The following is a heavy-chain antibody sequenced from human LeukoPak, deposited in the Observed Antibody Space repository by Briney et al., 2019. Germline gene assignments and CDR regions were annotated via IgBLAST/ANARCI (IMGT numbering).Heavy chain of an antibody. CDR2: IKSKTDGGTT. D-gene: IGHD3-22*01. CDR1: GSTFSNAW. V-gene: IGHV3-15*01. Sequence: PGGSLRLSCAASGSTFSNAWMSWVRQAPGKGLEWVGRIKSKTDGGTTDYAAPVKGRFTISRDDSKNTLYLQMNSLKTEDTAVYYCTTDYTMIDRLAFDIWGQGTMVTVSS. J-gene: IGHJ3*02. CDR3: TTDYTMIDRLAFDI.